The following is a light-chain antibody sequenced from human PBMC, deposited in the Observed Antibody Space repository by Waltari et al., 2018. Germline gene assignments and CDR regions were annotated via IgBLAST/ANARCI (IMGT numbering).Light chain of an antibody. V-gene: IGLV2-14*02. CDR2: DVD. Sequence: QSALTQPASVSGSPGQSITISCTGTSSDAGGRQPVSWYQQHPGKAPKLVIYDVDKRPSGISNRFSGSRSGNTASLSISGLQAEDEADYYCKSYTTSSTFVFGTGTQVTVL. CDR1: SSDAGGRQP. J-gene: IGLJ1*01. CDR3: KSYTTSSTFV.